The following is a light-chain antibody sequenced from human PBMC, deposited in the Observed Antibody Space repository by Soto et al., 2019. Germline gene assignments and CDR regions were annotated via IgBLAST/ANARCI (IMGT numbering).Light chain of an antibody. CDR2: DAS. CDR3: QQRSDWPST. V-gene: IGKV3-11*01. Sequence: EIVLTQSPATLSLSPGERATLSCRASQSVSSYLAWYQQKPGQAPRLFIYDASNRATGIPARFSGSGSGTDFTLTISSLEPDDFAVYSCQQRSDWPSTFGGGTKVQIK. J-gene: IGKJ4*01. CDR1: QSVSSY.